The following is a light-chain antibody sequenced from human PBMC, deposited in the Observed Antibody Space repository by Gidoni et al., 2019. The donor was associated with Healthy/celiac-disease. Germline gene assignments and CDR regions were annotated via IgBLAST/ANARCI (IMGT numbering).Light chain of an antibody. CDR3: QAWDSSTPYVV. CDR1: KLGDKY. Sequence: SYELTQPPSVSVSPGQTASITCSGDKLGDKYACWYQQKPGQSPVLVIYQDSKRPSGIPERFSGSNSGNTATLTISGTQAMDEADYYCQAWDSSTPYVVFGGGTKLTVX. J-gene: IGLJ2*01. V-gene: IGLV3-1*01. CDR2: QDS.